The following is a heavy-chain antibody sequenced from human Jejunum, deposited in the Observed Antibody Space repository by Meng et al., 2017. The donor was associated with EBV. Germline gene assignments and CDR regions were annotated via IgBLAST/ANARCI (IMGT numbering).Heavy chain of an antibody. J-gene: IGHJ4*02. CDR1: GLPFSSYW. D-gene: IGHD3-22*01. Sequence: GRSGGGLVQPGGSLGLSSAGFGLPFSSYWMHWVRQAPGKGLVWVSHINTDGGITNYADSVKGRFTISRDNAKNTLYLQMNSLRAEDTAVYYCVRSGGYPDYWGQGTLVTVSS. CDR3: VRSGGYPDY. CDR2: INTDGGIT. V-gene: IGHV3-74*01.